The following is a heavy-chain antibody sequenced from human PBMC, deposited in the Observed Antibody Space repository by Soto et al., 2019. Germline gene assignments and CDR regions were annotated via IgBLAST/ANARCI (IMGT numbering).Heavy chain of an antibody. J-gene: IGHJ4*02. CDR3: AKDYVFWSGYYTSFDY. Sequence: EVHLLESGGGLVQPGGSLRLSCAASGFTLRNYVMNWVRQAPGKGLEWVSAISGSDGSTYYADSVRGRFTISRDNSKNTLYLQMNSLRAEDTAVYYCAKDYVFWSGYYTSFDYLGQGTLVTVSS. CDR1: GFTLRNYV. D-gene: IGHD3-3*01. CDR2: ISGSDGST. V-gene: IGHV3-23*01.